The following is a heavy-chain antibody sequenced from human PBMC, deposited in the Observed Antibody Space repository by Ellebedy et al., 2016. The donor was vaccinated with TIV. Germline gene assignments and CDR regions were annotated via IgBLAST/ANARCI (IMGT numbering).Heavy chain of an antibody. D-gene: IGHD3-9*01. Sequence: GESLKISCAASGFTFSSFVMSWVRQAPGKGLEWVSAISGSGGSTYYADSVKGRCTISRDISRNTLYLQMNSLRAEDTAVYYCARELTGYYVGYWGQGTLVTVSS. J-gene: IGHJ4*02. CDR3: ARELTGYYVGY. CDR2: ISGSGGST. CDR1: GFTFSSFV. V-gene: IGHV3-23*01.